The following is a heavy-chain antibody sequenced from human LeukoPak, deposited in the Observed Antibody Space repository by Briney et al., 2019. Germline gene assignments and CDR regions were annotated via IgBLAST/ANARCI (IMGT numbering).Heavy chain of an antibody. Sequence: PSETLSLTCTVSGGSISSSSYYWGWIRQPPGKGLEWIGSIYYSGSTYYNPSLKSRVTISVDTSKNQFSLKLSSVTAADTAVYYCARHNRGGMVRGVTAHLYYYYYMDVWGKGTTVTVSS. CDR1: GGSISSSSYY. CDR2: IYYSGST. CDR3: ARHNRGGMVRGVTAHLYYYYYMDV. D-gene: IGHD3-10*01. J-gene: IGHJ6*03. V-gene: IGHV4-39*01.